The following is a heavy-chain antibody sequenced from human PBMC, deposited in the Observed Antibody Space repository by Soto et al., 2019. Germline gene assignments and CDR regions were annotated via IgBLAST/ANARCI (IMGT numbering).Heavy chain of an antibody. CDR2: IYHNGST. Sequence: SETLSLTCAVSGGSISSSNWWGWLRQPPGKGLEWIGEIYHNGSTNYNPSLKSRVTISVDKSKNQFSLKLSSVTAADTAVYYCARGATEKRYCSGGSCYRGLFDYWGQGTLVTVSS. CDR3: ARGATEKRYCSGGSCYRGLFDY. CDR1: GGSISSSNW. V-gene: IGHV4-4*02. J-gene: IGHJ4*02. D-gene: IGHD2-15*01.